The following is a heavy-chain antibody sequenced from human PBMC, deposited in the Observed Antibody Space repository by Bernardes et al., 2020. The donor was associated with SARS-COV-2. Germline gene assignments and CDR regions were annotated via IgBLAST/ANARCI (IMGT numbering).Heavy chain of an antibody. J-gene: IGHJ3*02. V-gene: IGHV4-59*11. Sequence: SETLSLTCTVSGSSISRHYWGWIRQPPGKGLEWIGFIFHSGSTGYNPSLESRVTISVDTSKNQFSLRLSSVTAADTAVYFCARQGTTVTTSRPIHPFDIWGQGTMVTVSS. CDR3: ARQGTTVTTSRPIHPFDI. D-gene: IGHD4-4*01. CDR1: GSSISRHY. CDR2: IFHSGST.